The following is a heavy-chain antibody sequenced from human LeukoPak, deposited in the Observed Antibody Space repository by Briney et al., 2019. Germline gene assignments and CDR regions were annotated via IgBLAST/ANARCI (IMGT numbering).Heavy chain of an antibody. CDR3: ARDTDDEGDY. J-gene: IGHJ4*02. V-gene: IGHV3-30*01. D-gene: IGHD4-17*01. Sequence: GGSLRLSCAASGFTFSSYAMHWVRQAPGKGLEWVAVISYDGSNKYYADSVKGRFTISRDNSKNTLYLQMNSLRAEDTAVYYCARDTDDEGDYWGQGTLLTVSS. CDR1: GFTFSSYA. CDR2: ISYDGSNK.